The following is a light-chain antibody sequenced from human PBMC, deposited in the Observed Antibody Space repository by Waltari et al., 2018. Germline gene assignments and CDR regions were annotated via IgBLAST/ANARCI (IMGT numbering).Light chain of an antibody. V-gene: IGKV3-15*01. CDR2: GAS. Sequence: ETVMTQSPATLSVSPGDRATLSCRASQSVSSNLAWYQQKPGQAPRLLIYGASTRATGIPARFSGSGSGTEFTLTISSLQSEDFVVYYCQQYNNWPRTFGQGTKVEIK. J-gene: IGKJ1*01. CDR3: QQYNNWPRT. CDR1: QSVSSN.